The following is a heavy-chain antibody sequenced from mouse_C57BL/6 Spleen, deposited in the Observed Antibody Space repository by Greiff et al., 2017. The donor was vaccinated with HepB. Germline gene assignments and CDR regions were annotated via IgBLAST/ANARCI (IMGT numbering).Heavy chain of an antibody. J-gene: IGHJ4*01. CDR2: INPYNGGT. V-gene: IGHV1-19*01. Sequence: EVQLQQSGPVLVKPGASVKMSCKASGYTFTDYYMNWVKQSHGKSLEWIGVINPYNGGTSYNQKFKGKATLTVDKSSSTAYMELNSLTSEDSAVYYCARRDYDENYAMDYWGQGTSVTVSS. CDR3: ARRDYDENYAMDY. D-gene: IGHD2-4*01. CDR1: GYTFTDYY.